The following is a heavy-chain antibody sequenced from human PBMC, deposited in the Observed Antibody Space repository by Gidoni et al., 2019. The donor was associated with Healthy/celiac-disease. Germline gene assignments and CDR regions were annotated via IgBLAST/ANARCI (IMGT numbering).Heavy chain of an antibody. D-gene: IGHD3-10*01. CDR2: ISGSGGST. Sequence: EVQLLESGGGLVQPGGSLRLSCAASGFTFSSYAMSWVRQAPGKGLEWVSAISGSGGSTYYADSVKGRFTISRDNSKNTLYLQMNSLRAEDTAVYYCAKLGEYYYGSGSYYNFNNWFDPWGQGTLVTVSS. J-gene: IGHJ5*02. CDR1: GFTFSSYA. V-gene: IGHV3-23*01. CDR3: AKLGEYYYGSGSYYNFNNWFDP.